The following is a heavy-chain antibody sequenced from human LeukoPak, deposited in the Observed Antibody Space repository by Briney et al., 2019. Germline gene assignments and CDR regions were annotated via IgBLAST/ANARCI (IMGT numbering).Heavy chain of an antibody. CDR2: INPSGGST. D-gene: IGHD2-15*01. CDR1: GYTFTSYY. Sequence: ASVKVSCKASGYTFTSYYMHWVRQAPGQGLEWMGIINPSGGSTSYAQKFQGRVTMTRDTSTSTVYMELSSLRSEDTAVYYCARGQGYCSGDSCHKTTHFDYWGQGTLVTVSS. V-gene: IGHV1-46*01. J-gene: IGHJ4*02. CDR3: ARGQGYCSGDSCHKTTHFDY.